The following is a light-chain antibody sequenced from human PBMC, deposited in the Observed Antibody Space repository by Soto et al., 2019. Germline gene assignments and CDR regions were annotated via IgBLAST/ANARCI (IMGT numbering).Light chain of an antibody. V-gene: IGKV3-20*01. Sequence: EIVFTRSPGTLSLSTGERATLSCRASQSFNSIYLAWYQQKPGQAPRLLIYGASSRATGIPDRFSGSGSGTDFTLTISRLEPEDFAVHYCHQYDSWTFGQGTKVDIK. CDR1: QSFNSIY. CDR2: GAS. J-gene: IGKJ1*01. CDR3: HQYDSWT.